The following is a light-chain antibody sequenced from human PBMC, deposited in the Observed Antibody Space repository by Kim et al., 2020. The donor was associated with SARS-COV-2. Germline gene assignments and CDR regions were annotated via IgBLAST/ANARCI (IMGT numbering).Light chain of an antibody. CDR1: QSVLYSSNNKNY. Sequence: DIVMTQSPDSLAVSLGGRATINCRSSQSVLYSSNNKNYLAWYQQKPGQPPKLLIYWATTRDSGVPDRFSGSGSGTDFTLTISSLEAEDVAVYYCQQYYSTPPTFGQGTKLEI. J-gene: IGKJ2*01. V-gene: IGKV4-1*01. CDR2: WAT. CDR3: QQYYSTPPT.